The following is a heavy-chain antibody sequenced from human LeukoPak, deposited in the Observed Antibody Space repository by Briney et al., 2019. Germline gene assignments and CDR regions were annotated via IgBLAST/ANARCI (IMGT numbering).Heavy chain of an antibody. CDR2: ISGDGNAK. CDR3: ARDYVYAFDY. J-gene: IGHJ4*02. CDR1: GFSFSSYS. D-gene: IGHD2/OR15-2a*01. Sequence: GGSLRLSCAASGFSFSSYSINWVRQAPGKGLEWVSYISGDGNAKHYTDSVKGRFTISRDNAKNALYLQMNSLRAEDTAVYFCARDYVYAFDYWGQGTLVSVSS. V-gene: IGHV3-48*01.